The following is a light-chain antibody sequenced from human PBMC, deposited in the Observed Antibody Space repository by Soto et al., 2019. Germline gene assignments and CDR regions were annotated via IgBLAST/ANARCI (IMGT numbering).Light chain of an antibody. CDR1: SGHSSYA. V-gene: IGLV4-69*01. J-gene: IGLJ2*01. Sequence: QSVLTQSPSASASLGASVKLTCTLSSGHSSYAIAWHQQQPEKGPRYLMKLSSDGSHSKGDGIPDRFSGSSSGAERYLTISRLQSEDEAGYYCQTWDTGARVVFGGGTKLTVL. CDR3: QTWDTGARVV. CDR2: LSSDGSH.